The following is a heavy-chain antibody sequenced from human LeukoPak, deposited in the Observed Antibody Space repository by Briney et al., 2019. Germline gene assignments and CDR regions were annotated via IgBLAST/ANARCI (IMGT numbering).Heavy chain of an antibody. D-gene: IGHD6-13*01. CDR3: ARVHTAAAGTISPFDF. V-gene: IGHV6-1*01. J-gene: IGHJ3*01. CDR1: GDSVSSNSAA. Sequence: SQTLSLTCAISGDSVSSNSAAWNWIRQSPSRGLEWLGRTYYSSRWYSDYAVSVKSRVTINPDTSKNQFSLQLNSVTPEDTAVYYCARVHTAAAGTISPFDFWGQGTMVTVSS. CDR2: TYYSSRWYS.